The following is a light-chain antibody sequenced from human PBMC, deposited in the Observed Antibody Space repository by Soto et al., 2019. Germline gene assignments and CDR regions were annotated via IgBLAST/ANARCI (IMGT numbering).Light chain of an antibody. J-gene: IGKJ1*01. CDR1: QSIKNA. Sequence: TECPPTLSVSPGESATLSCRASQSIKNALAWYQQKPGQSPRLLIFVASTRATGVPARFSGSGSGTEFTLTISSLQSEDFAVYYCQQYENWPWTFGQGAKVEVK. CDR3: QQYENWPWT. CDR2: VAS. V-gene: IGKV3-15*01.